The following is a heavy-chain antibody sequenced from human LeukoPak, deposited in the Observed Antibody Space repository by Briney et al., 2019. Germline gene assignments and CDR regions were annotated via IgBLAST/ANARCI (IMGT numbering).Heavy chain of an antibody. CDR1: GGSISRYY. D-gene: IGHD3-9*01. CDR3: AREAISRSIDY. Sequence: SETLSLTCTVSGGSISRYYWSWIRQPPGKGLEWIGYIYYSGSTNYNPSLKSRVTTSVDTSKNQFSLKLSSVTAADTAVYYCAREAISRSIDYWGQGTLVTVSS. CDR2: IYYSGST. J-gene: IGHJ4*02. V-gene: IGHV4-59*01.